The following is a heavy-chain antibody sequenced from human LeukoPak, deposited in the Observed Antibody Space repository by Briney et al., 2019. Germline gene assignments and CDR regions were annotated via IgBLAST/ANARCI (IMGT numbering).Heavy chain of an antibody. J-gene: IGHJ4*02. D-gene: IGHD4-17*01. V-gene: IGHV3-21*01. Sequence: PAGSLRLSCEASGFTFSSYSMNWVRQDPGKGLESVSSIISSSSYIYYADSLKGRFTISRDNAQNSLYLQMNSLRAEDTAVYYCATYGDYVDYWGQGTLVTVSS. CDR3: ATYGDYVDY. CDR2: IISSSSYI. CDR1: GFTFSSYS.